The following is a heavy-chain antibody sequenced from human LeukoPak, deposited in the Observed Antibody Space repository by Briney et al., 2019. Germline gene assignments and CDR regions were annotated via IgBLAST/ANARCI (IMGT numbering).Heavy chain of an antibody. CDR1: GYTFTSYG. V-gene: IGHV1-18*01. CDR3: ARDMLVVPAAKNAFDI. J-gene: IGHJ3*02. Sequence: GASVKVSCKASGYTFTSYGISWVRQAPGQGLEWMGWISAYNGNTNYAQKFQGRVTITADESTSTAYMELSSLRSEDTAVYYCARDMLVVPAAKNAFDIWGQGTMVTVSS. CDR2: ISAYNGNT. D-gene: IGHD2-2*01.